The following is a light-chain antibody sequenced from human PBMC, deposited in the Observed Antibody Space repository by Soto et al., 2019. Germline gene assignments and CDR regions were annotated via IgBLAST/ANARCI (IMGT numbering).Light chain of an antibody. J-gene: IGKJ5*01. V-gene: IGKV3D-20*01. CDR3: QQYGSSPIT. CDR2: DAS. CDR1: ESVSYSY. Sequence: EIVLTQSPATMSLSPGERATLSCGASESVSYSYVAWYQQKAGLAPRLLIHDASTRASSIPDRFSGSKSGTDFTLTIRGLEPEDAALYYCQQYGSSPITFGQGTRLEIK.